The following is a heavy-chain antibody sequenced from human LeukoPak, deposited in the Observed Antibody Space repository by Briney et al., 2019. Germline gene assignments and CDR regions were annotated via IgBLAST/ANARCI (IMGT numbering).Heavy chain of an antibody. CDR1: GFTFSSHS. Sequence: QTGGSLRLSCAASGFTFSSHSMNWVRQGPGKGLEWVSYISSSGTTIYHADSVKGRFTISRDNAKNSLYLQMDSLRAEDTAVYYCTRNLGLDLSWGQGTLVTVSS. CDR2: ISSSGTTI. D-gene: IGHD3/OR15-3a*01. J-gene: IGHJ5*02. V-gene: IGHV3-48*04. CDR3: TRNLGLDLS.